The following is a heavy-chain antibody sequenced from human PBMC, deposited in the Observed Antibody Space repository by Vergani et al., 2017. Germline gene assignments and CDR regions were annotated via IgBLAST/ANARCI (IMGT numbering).Heavy chain of an antibody. J-gene: IGHJ5*02. Sequence: VQLQESGPGLLKPSETLSLTCSVSCASISSYFWSWIRQPAGKGLEWLGRVHTDGTAYYNPSLRTRVRLSADLSQSQFSLKMTSLTAADTAVYFCARDQWDDDGPRGWFAPWGQGILVTVSS. V-gene: IGHV4-4*07. CDR1: CASISSYF. D-gene: IGHD5-24*01. CDR3: ARDQWDDDGPRGWFAP. CDR2: VHTDGTA.